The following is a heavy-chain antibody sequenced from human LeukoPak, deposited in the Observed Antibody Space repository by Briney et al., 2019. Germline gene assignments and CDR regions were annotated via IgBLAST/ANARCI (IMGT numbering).Heavy chain of an antibody. J-gene: IGHJ6*02. V-gene: IGHV4-59*01. D-gene: IGHD2-15*01. CDR2: IYYSGST. Sequence: SETLSLTCTVSGGSISSYYWSWIRQPPGKGLEWIGYIYYSGSTNYNPSLKSRVTISVDTSKNQFSLKLSSVTAADTAVYYCATSIGYCSGGSCFTRMGLYYYYYGMDVWGQGTTVTVSS. CDR3: ATSIGYCSGGSCFTRMGLYYYYYGMDV. CDR1: GGSISSYY.